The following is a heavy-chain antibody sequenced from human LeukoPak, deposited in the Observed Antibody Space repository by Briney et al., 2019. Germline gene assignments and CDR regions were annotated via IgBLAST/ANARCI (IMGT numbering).Heavy chain of an antibody. CDR2: IYYSGST. CDR1: GGSISSSSYY. V-gene: IGHV4-39*07. J-gene: IGHJ4*02. Sequence: SETLSLTCTVSGGSISSSSYYWGWIRQPPGKGLVWIGSIYYSGSTYYNPSLKSRVTISVDTSKNQFSLNLSSVTAADTAVYYCARGRGWETSSSGEDYRGQGTLVTVSS. CDR3: ARGRGWETSSSGEDY. D-gene: IGHD6-6*01.